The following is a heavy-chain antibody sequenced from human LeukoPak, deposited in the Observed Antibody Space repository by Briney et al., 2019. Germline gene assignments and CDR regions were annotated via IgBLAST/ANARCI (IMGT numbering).Heavy chain of an antibody. Sequence: GRSLRLSCAASGVSFNIYGMTWVRQAPGNGLEWVATIGNSGTYIPYGDSVKGRFTISRDTAKSSLYLQMNSLRVEDTAIYYCTRDGVAWSRDYWGQGTLVAVSS. D-gene: IGHD2-8*01. CDR2: IGNSGTYI. J-gene: IGHJ4*02. V-gene: IGHV3-21*01. CDR3: TRDGVAWSRDY. CDR1: GVSFNIYG.